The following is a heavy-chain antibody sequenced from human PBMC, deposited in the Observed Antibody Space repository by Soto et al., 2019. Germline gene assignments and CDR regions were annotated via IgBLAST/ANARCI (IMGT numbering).Heavy chain of an antibody. Sequence: SVKVSCKASGGTFSSYAISWVRQAPGQGLEWMGGIIPILGTANYAQKFQGRVTITADESTSTAYMELSSLRSEDTAVYYCARTGLAGSWYEAAGGSNPRNWFDPWGQGTLVTVSS. V-gene: IGHV1-69*13. CDR3: ARTGLAGSWYEAAGGSNPRNWFDP. CDR1: GGTFSSYA. D-gene: IGHD6-13*01. J-gene: IGHJ5*02. CDR2: IIPILGTA.